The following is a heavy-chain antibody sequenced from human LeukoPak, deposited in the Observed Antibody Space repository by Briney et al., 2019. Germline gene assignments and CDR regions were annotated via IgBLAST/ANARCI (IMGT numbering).Heavy chain of an antibody. V-gene: IGHV4-38-2*02. CDR2: IYHSGST. CDR1: SYSISSGYY. Sequence: SETLSLTCTVSSYSISSGYYWGWIRQPPGKGLEWIGSIYHSGSTYYNPSLKSRVTISVDTSKNQFSLKLSSVTAADTAVYYCAREAVAAAGVGMDVWGKGTTVTVSS. J-gene: IGHJ6*04. D-gene: IGHD6-13*01. CDR3: AREAVAAAGVGMDV.